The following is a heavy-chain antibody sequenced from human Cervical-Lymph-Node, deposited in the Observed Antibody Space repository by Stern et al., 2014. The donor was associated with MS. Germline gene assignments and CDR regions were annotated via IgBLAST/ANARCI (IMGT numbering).Heavy chain of an antibody. CDR2: IWYDGSKK. D-gene: IGHD2-2*01. CDR1: GFTFSSYG. Sequence: VQLVESGGGVVQPGRSLRLSCAASGFTFSSYGMHWVRQAPGKGLEWVAVIWYDGSKKYYADSVKGRFTISRDNSKNTLYLQMNSLRAEDTAVYYCASTGFCSSTSCYEGDYYYYGMDVWGQGTTVTVSS. V-gene: IGHV3-33*01. J-gene: IGHJ6*02. CDR3: ASTGFCSSTSCYEGDYYYYGMDV.